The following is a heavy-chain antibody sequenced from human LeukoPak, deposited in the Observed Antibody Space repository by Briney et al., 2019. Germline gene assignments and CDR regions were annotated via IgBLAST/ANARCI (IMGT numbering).Heavy chain of an antibody. D-gene: IGHD5-18*01. CDR3: ARGDSYGYLNAFDI. Sequence: SETLSLTCTVSGGSISSYYWSWIRQPPGKGLEGIGYTYYSGSTNYNPSLKSRVTISVDTSKNQFSLKLSSVTAADTAVYYCARGDSYGYLNAFDIWGQGTMVTVSS. CDR1: GGSISSYY. J-gene: IGHJ3*02. V-gene: IGHV4-59*01. CDR2: TYYSGST.